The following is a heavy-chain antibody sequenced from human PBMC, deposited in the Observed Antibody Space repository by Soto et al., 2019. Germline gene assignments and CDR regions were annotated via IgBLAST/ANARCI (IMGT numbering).Heavy chain of an antibody. CDR2: ISGSGGST. J-gene: IGHJ5*02. V-gene: IGHV3-23*01. D-gene: IGHD2-2*03. CDR1: GFTFSSYA. CDR3: AKDLDIGVVPAAGNWFDP. Sequence: GGSLRLSCAASGFTFSSYAMSWVRQAPGKGLEWVSAISGSGGSTYYADSVKGRFTISRDNSKNTLYLQMNSLRAEDTAVYYCAKDLDIGVVPAAGNWFDPWGQGTLVTVSS.